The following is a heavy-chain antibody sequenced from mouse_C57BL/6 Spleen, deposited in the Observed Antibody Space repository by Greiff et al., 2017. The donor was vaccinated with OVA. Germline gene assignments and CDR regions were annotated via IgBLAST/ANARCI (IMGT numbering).Heavy chain of an antibody. V-gene: IGHV1-72*01. CDR1: GYTFTSYW. CDR2: IDPNSGGT. CDR3: AGHYGSSYPYLDY. D-gene: IGHD1-1*01. Sequence: QVQLQQPGAELVKPGASVKLSCKASGYTFTSYWMHWVKQRPGRGLEWIGRIDPNSGGTKYNEKLKSKATLTVDKPSSTAYMQRSSLTSEDSAVYYCAGHYGSSYPYLDYWGKGTTLTVSS. J-gene: IGHJ2*01.